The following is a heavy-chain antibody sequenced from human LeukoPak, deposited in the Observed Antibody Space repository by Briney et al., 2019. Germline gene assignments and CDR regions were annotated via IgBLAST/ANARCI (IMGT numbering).Heavy chain of an antibody. V-gene: IGHV3-74*03. CDR1: GFTVSSNY. D-gene: IGHD3-22*01. J-gene: IGHJ4*02. CDR3: ARDRGEYYYDSSAPHYFDY. Sequence: GGSLRLSCAASGFTVSSNYMSWVRQAPGKGLAWVSRISDDGTYTANVDSVEGRFTISRDNAKNSLYLQMNSLRAEDTAVYYCARDRGEYYYDSSAPHYFDYWGQGTLVTVSS. CDR2: ISDDGTYT.